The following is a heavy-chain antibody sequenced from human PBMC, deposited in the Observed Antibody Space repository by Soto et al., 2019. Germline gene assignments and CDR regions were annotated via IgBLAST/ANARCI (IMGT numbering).Heavy chain of an antibody. D-gene: IGHD2-21*02. J-gene: IGHJ5*01. CDR1: GGSIGGSISSSSYY. Sequence: PSETLSLTCTVSGGSIGGSISSSSYYWDWIRQPPGKGLEWIGSIYYSGSTDYNPSLKSRVTMSVDTSENQFSLKLSSVTAADTAVYYCARRVGILVTVVWFDSWGQGTLVTVSS. V-gene: IGHV4-39*01. CDR3: ARRVGILVTVVWFDS. CDR2: IYYSGST.